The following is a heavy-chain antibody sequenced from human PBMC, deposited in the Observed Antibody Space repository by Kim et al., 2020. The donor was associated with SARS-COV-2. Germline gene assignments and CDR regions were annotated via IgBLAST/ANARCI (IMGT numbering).Heavy chain of an antibody. CDR3: ATTYCSGGSCYLDY. V-gene: IGHV3-21*01. Sequence: ADSVKGRFTISRDNAKNSLYLQMNSLRAEDTAVYYCATTYCSGGSCYLDYWGQGTLVTVSS. D-gene: IGHD2-15*01. J-gene: IGHJ4*02.